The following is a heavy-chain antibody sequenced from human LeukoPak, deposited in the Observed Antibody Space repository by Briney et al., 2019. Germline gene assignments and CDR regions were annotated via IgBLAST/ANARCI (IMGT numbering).Heavy chain of an antibody. Sequence: SETLSLTCTFSGGSINSYYWSWIRQPPGQGLEWIGYFYYSGSTNYNPSLNSRVTISVDTSKNQFSLKLRSVTAADTAVYYCAKSKSYNDPYAFDMWGQGTVVTVSS. V-gene: IGHV4-59*08. CDR3: AKSKSYNDPYAFDM. J-gene: IGHJ3*02. CDR2: FYYSGST. D-gene: IGHD5-24*01. CDR1: GGSINSYY.